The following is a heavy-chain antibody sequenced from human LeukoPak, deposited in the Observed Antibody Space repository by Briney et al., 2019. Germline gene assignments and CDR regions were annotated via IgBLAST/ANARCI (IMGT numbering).Heavy chain of an antibody. CDR2: ISYDGSNK. CDR1: GFTFSSYA. J-gene: IGHJ5*02. D-gene: IGHD2-15*01. V-gene: IGHV3-30-3*01. CDR3: ARRGTTLGP. Sequence: PGGSLRLSCAASGFTFSSYAMHWVRQAPGKGLEWVAVISYDGSNKCYADSVKGRFTISRDNSKNTLYLQMNSLRAEDTAVYYCARRGTTLGPWGQGTLVTVSS.